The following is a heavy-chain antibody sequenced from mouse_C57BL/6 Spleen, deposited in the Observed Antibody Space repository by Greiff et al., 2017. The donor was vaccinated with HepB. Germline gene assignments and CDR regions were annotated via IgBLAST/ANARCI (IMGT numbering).Heavy chain of an antibody. CDR2: IRNKANNNAT. CDR3: TLREFAY. Sequence: EVKLMESGGGLVQPGGSMKLSCAASGFTFSDAWMDWVRQSPEKGLEWVAEIRNKANNNATYYAESVKGRFTISRDDSKSSVYLQMNSLRAEDTGIYYCTLREFAYWGQGTLVTVSA. J-gene: IGHJ3*01. V-gene: IGHV6-6*01. CDR1: GFTFSDAW. D-gene: IGHD1-1*01.